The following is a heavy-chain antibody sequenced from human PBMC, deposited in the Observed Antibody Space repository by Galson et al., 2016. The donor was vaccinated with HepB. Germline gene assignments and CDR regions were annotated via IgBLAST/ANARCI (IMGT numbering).Heavy chain of an antibody. Sequence: CAISGDSVSNNNSTWNWIRQSPSRGLEWLGRTYYRSKWYNDFAPSVKSRITINPDTSKNQLALHLNSVTPEDTAVYYCTRGPLNLVVPAAMHPFDYWGQGTLVTVSS. V-gene: IGHV6-1*01. CDR1: GDSVSNNNST. D-gene: IGHD2-2*01. CDR2: TYYRSKWYN. CDR3: TRGPLNLVVPAAMHPFDY. J-gene: IGHJ4*02.